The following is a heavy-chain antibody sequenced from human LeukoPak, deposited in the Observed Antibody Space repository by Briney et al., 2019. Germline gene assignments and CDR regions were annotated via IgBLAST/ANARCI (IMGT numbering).Heavy chain of an antibody. J-gene: IGHJ4*02. CDR1: GFTFDDYA. CDR2: ISWNSGSI. CDR3: ARGDCSGGSCYLSLTTIDY. V-gene: IGHV3-9*01. D-gene: IGHD2-15*01. Sequence: SLRLSCAASGFTFDDYAMHWVRQAPGKGLEWVSGISWNSGSIGYADSVKGRFTISRDNAKNSPYLQMNSLRAEDTAVYYCARGDCSGGSCYLSLTTIDYWGQGTLVTVSS.